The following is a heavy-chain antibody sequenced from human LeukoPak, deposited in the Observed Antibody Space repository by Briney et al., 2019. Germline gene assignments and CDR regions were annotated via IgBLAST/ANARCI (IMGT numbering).Heavy chain of an antibody. J-gene: IGHJ6*04. CDR3: AAPGGYCSGGSCPQDYYYYGMDV. Sequence: RASVKVSCKASGFTFNSSAVQWVRQARGQRLEWIGWIVVGSGNTNYAQKFQERVTITRDMSTSTAYMELSSLRSEDTAVYYCAAPGGYCSGGSCPQDYYYYGMDVWGKGTTVTVSS. CDR2: IVVGSGNT. D-gene: IGHD2-15*01. V-gene: IGHV1-58*01. CDR1: GFTFNSSA.